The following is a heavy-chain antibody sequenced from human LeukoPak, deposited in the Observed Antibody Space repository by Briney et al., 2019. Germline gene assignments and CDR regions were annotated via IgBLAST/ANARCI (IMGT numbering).Heavy chain of an antibody. V-gene: IGHV1-18*01. Sequence: ASVKVSCKASGYNFVNFGISWVRQAPGQGLEWMGWISTSSVNTNYAQKFQGRLTMTTDTSTSTAYMELRSLRSDDTAVYYCTGDFDNPENSCPSTSCIDVWGQGTTVTVSS. CDR1: GYNFVNFG. J-gene: IGHJ6*02. CDR3: TGDFDNPENSCPSTSCIDV. CDR2: ISTSSVNT. D-gene: IGHD2-2*01.